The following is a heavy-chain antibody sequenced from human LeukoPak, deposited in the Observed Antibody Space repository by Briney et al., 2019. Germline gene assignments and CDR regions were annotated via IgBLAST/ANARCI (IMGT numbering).Heavy chain of an antibody. CDR2: ISYDGSNK. CDR1: GFTFSSYG. J-gene: IGHJ5*02. Sequence: GRSLRLSCAASGFTFSSYGMHWVRQAPGKGLEWVAVISYDGSNKYYADSVKGRFTISRDNSKNTLYLQMNSLRAEDTAVYYCAKDYGSGSYPNWFDPWGQETLVTVSS. CDR3: AKDYGSGSYPNWFDP. D-gene: IGHD3-10*01. V-gene: IGHV3-30*18.